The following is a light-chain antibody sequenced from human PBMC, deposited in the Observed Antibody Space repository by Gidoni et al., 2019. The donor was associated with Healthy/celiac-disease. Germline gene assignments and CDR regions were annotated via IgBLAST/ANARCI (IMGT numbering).Light chain of an antibody. J-gene: IGKJ2*01. Sequence: DIHMSPSPSSLSASVGDRVTITRQASQDISNYLNWYQQKQGKGPKLLIYDAANLETGVPSRLRGSGSGTDLNFTISSMKLEDIETYYCQQYDNITRYTFGQXTKLEIK. V-gene: IGKV1-33*01. CDR2: DAA. CDR3: QQYDNITRYT. CDR1: QDISNY.